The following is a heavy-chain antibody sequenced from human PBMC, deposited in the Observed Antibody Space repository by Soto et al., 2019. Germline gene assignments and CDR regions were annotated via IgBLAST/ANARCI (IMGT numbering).Heavy chain of an antibody. CDR3: ARGDRGGSGSPASYYYSGVDV. CDR1: GLNFSDYA. J-gene: IGHJ6*02. D-gene: IGHD3-10*01. V-gene: IGHV3-23*01. Sequence: EVQLLESGGDLVQPGGSLRLSCAASGLNFSDYAMTWVRQAPGKGLEWVSSVSNRGDITYYADSVKGRFTISRDNSKNTLFMHINSLRAEDTALYYCARGDRGGSGSPASYYYSGVDVWGQGTTVTVSS. CDR2: VSNRGDIT.